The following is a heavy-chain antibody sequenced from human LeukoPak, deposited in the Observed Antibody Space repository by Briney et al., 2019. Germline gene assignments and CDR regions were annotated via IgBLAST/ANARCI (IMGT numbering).Heavy chain of an antibody. V-gene: IGHV3-64D*06. CDR1: GFTFNSYP. D-gene: IGHD4/OR15-4a*01. Sequence: GGSLRLSCSASGFTFNSYPVHRVRQAPGKGLEYVSGISRNGGSTYYADSVKGRFTISRDNSKNTLYLQMSSLRAEDTAVYYCVKESGFMVAPNSAFDIWGQGTTVTVSS. J-gene: IGHJ3*02. CDR3: VKESGFMVAPNSAFDI. CDR2: ISRNGGST.